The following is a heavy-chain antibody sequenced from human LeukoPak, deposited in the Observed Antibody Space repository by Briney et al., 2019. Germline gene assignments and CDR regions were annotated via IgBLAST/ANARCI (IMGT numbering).Heavy chain of an antibody. Sequence: GGSLRLSCAASGFTFSNYAMTWLRQAPGKGLECVSGINGGGDNAYYTNSVKGRFTISRDNSKNTLYLQMNSLRAEDTAVYYCAKTNSYFDSWGQGTLVTVSS. J-gene: IGHJ4*02. CDR1: GFTFSNYA. CDR2: INGGGDNA. V-gene: IGHV3-23*01. CDR3: AKTNSYFDS.